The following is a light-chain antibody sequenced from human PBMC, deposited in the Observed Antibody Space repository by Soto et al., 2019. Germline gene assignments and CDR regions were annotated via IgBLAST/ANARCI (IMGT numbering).Light chain of an antibody. CDR2: GNN. CDR1: SSNIGAGYD. Sequence: QSVLTQPPSVSGAPGQRVTISCTGSSSNIGAGYDVHWYQQLPGTAPKLLISGNNNRPSGVPDLFSGSKSGTSASLAITGLQAEDEADYYCQSTDSSLSGVVFGGGTKLTVL. J-gene: IGLJ2*01. V-gene: IGLV1-40*01. CDR3: QSTDSSLSGVV.